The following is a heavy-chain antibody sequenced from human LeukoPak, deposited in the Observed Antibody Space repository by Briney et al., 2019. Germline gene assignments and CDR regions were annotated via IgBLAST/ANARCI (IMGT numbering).Heavy chain of an antibody. Sequence: ASVKVSCKASGYTFTSYGTSWVRQAPGQGLEWMGWISGYNGNTDYAQNLQGRVTMTTDTSTSTAYMELRSLRSDDTAVYYRARGRGTMTTVTTMGYWGQGTLVTVSS. J-gene: IGHJ4*02. D-gene: IGHD4-17*01. CDR2: ISGYNGNT. CDR3: ARGRGTMTTVTTMGY. V-gene: IGHV1-18*01. CDR1: GYTFTSYG.